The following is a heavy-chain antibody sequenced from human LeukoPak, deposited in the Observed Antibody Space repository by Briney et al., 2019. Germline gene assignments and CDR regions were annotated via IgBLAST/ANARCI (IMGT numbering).Heavy chain of an antibody. CDR3: ARDLGAGWYYFDY. D-gene: IGHD6-13*01. CDR1: GGSISSYY. Sequence: PSETLSLTCTVSGGSISSYYWSWIRQPPGKGLEWIGYIYYSGSTNYNPSLKSRVTISVDTSKNQFSLKLSSVTAADTAVYYRARDLGAGWYYFDYWGQGTLVTVSS. V-gene: IGHV4-59*01. CDR2: IYYSGST. J-gene: IGHJ4*02.